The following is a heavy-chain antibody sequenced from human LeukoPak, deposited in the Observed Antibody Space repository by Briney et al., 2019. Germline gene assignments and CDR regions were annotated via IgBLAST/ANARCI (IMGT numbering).Heavy chain of an antibody. D-gene: IGHD3-10*01. Sequence: PSETLSLTCTVSGGSISSYYWSWIRQPAGKGLEWIGRIYTSGSTNYNPSLKSRVTISADKSKKQFSLKLSSVTAAGTAVYYCAGEGSGSYLGYYYYMDVWGKGTTVTVSS. V-gene: IGHV4-4*07. CDR1: GGSISSYY. CDR3: AGEGSGSYLGYYYYMDV. CDR2: IYTSGST. J-gene: IGHJ6*03.